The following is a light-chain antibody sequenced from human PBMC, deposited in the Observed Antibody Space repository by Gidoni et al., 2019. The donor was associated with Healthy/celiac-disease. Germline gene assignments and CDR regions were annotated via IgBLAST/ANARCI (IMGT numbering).Light chain of an antibody. Sequence: EIVLTQSPATLSFSPGDRATLPCRASQSVSSYLAWYQQKPGQAPRLLSYDASNRATGIPARFSGSGSGTDFTLTISSLEPEDFAVYYCQQRSNWPLFTFXPXTKVDI. CDR1: QSVSSY. CDR3: QQRSNWPLFT. J-gene: IGKJ3*01. V-gene: IGKV3-11*01. CDR2: DAS.